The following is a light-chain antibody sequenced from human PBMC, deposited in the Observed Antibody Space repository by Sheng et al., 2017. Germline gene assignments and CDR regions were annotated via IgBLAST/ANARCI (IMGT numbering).Light chain of an antibody. CDR3: TSYTSGSTLVV. V-gene: IGLV2-14*01. Sequence: QSALTQPASVSGSPGQSITISCTGTSSDVGGYNXVSWYQQHPGKVPKLIIYDVTNRPSGVSSRFSGSKSGNTASLTISGLQAEDEADYYCTSYTSGSTLVVFGGGTKLTVL. CDR2: DVT. J-gene: IGLJ2*01. CDR1: SSDVGGYNX.